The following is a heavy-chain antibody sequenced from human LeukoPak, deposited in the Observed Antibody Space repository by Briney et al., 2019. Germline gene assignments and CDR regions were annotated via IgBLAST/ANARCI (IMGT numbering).Heavy chain of an antibody. CDR2: VHLDGRN. CDR3: AREGGFYRPLDY. J-gene: IGHJ4*02. Sequence: PSETLSLTCVVSGGSVINTNWWTWGRQPPGKGLEWIGEVHLDGRNNNHPSLGSRPTTSVNVSETQVSLKLTSVTAAATAVYYCAREGGFYRPLDYSGQGTLVTVSS. V-gene: IGHV4-4*02. D-gene: IGHD3-3*01. CDR1: GGSVINTNW.